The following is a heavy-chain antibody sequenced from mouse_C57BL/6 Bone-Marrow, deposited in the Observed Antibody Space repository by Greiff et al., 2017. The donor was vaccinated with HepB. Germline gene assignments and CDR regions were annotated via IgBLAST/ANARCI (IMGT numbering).Heavy chain of an antibody. D-gene: IGHD2-1*01. Sequence: VQLQQPGAELVKPGASVKLSCKASGYTFTSYWMQWVKQRPGQGLEWIGEIDPSDSYTNYNQKFKGKATLTVDTSSSTAYMQLSSLTSEDSAVYYCARRLLWTFAYWGQGTLVTVSA. J-gene: IGHJ3*01. CDR3: ARRLLWTFAY. V-gene: IGHV1-50*01. CDR2: IDPSDSYT. CDR1: GYTFTSYW.